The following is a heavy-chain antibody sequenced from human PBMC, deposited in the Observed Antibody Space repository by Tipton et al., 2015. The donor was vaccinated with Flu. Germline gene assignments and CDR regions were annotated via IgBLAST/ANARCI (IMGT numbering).Heavy chain of an antibody. CDR3: ARDRKGSGYSGYEQPYYFDY. CDR2: ISSSGGTK. Sequence: SLRLSCAASGFTFSSYEMNWVRQAPGKGLEWVSYISSSGGTKYYADSVKGRLTISRDNAKNSLYLQMNTLRAEDTAVYYCARDRKGSGYSGYEQPYYFDYWGQGTLVTVSS. D-gene: IGHD5-12*01. CDR1: GFTFSSYE. V-gene: IGHV3-48*03. J-gene: IGHJ4*02.